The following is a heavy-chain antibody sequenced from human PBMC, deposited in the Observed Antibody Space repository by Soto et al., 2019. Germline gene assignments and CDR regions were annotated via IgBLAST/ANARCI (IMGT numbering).Heavy chain of an antibody. J-gene: IGHJ6*02. CDR1: GDSVSSNSAA. Sequence: QVQLQQSGPGLVKPSQTLSLTCAISGDSVSSNSAAWNWIRQSPSRGLEWLGRTYYRSKWYNDYTVSVKSRITINPDTSKNQFSLQLNSVTPEDTAVYYCARGYSSSSGRYYYYGMDVWGQGTTVTVSS. D-gene: IGHD6-6*01. CDR3: ARGYSSSSGRYYYYGMDV. V-gene: IGHV6-1*01. CDR2: TYYRSKWYN.